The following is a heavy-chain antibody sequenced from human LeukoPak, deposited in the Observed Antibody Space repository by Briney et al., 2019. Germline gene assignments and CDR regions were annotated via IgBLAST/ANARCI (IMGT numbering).Heavy chain of an antibody. V-gene: IGHV5-51*01. CDR1: DCNFDSYW. Sequence: GGSLQISCKCSDCNFDSYWIVGARRLPGKGLEWMGIIYPGDSDTRYRPSFQGQVTISADKSISTAYLQWSSLKASDTAMYYCAATYYHDSSGYLEGAFDIWGQGTMVTVSS. CDR3: AATYYHDSSGYLEGAFDI. J-gene: IGHJ3*02. CDR2: IYPGDSDT. D-gene: IGHD3-22*01.